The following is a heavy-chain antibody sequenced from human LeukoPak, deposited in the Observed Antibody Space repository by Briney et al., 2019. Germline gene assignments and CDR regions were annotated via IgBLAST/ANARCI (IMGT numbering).Heavy chain of an antibody. CDR3: ARDGTSRDILTGPVYYYYGMDV. J-gene: IGHJ6*02. D-gene: IGHD3-9*01. V-gene: IGHV4-4*07. CDR1: GGSISSYY. CDR2: IYTSGST. Sequence: SETLSLTCTVSGGSISSYYWSWIRQPAGKGLEWIGRIYTSGSTNYNPSLKSRVTMSVDTSKNQFSLKLSSVTAADTAVYYCARDGTSRDILTGPVYYYYGMDVWGQGTTVTVSS.